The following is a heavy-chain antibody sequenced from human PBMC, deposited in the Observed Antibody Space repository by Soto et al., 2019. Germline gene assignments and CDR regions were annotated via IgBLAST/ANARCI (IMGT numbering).Heavy chain of an antibody. CDR2: IGAYNGNT. CDR3: AREVQLDAVFGYYYYYYGMAV. J-gene: IGHJ6*02. D-gene: IGHD6-13*01. Sequence: ASVKVSCKASRYTFTSSGISWVRQAPEQGHEWMAWIGAYNGNTNYAQRLQGRVTMTTDTSTSTAYMELRSLRSDDTAVYYWAREVQLDAVFGYYYYYYGMAVWGQGTTVTVSS. CDR1: RYTFTSSG. V-gene: IGHV1-18*04.